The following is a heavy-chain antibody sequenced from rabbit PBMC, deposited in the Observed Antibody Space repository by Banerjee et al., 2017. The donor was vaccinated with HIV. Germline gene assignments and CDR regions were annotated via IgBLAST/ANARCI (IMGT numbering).Heavy chain of an antibody. CDR3: ARGYGGTTWAFNF. Sequence: QSLEESGGGLVKPEGSLTLTCKASGFDLSSYYYMCWVRQAPGKGLEWSACIYAGDGNTYYASWAKGRFTISKTSSTTVTLQMTSLTAADTATYFCARGYGGTTWAFNFWGQGTLVTVS. J-gene: IGHJ4*01. CDR2: IYAGDGNT. V-gene: IGHV1S40*01. CDR1: GFDLSSYYY. D-gene: IGHD4-2*01.